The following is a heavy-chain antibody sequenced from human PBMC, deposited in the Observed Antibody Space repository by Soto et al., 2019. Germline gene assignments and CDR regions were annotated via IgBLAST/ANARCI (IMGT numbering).Heavy chain of an antibody. CDR1: GYTFTSYY. CDR2: INPIFGTT. D-gene: IGHD2-2*01. J-gene: IGHJ3*02. Sequence: ASVKVSCKASGYTFTSYYMHWVRQAPGQRLEWMGIINPIFGTTNYAQKFQGRVTMTRNTSISTAYMELSSLRSEDTAVHYCARGLFLGTSDAFDIWGQGTMVTVSS. V-gene: IGHV1-46*01. CDR3: ARGLFLGTSDAFDI.